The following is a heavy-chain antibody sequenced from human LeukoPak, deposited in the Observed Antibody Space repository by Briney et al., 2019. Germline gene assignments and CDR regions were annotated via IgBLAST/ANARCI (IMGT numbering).Heavy chain of an antibody. V-gene: IGHV3-23*01. Sequence: GGSLRLSCAASGFTFSSYAMSWVRQAPGKGLEWVSAISGSGGSTYYADSVKGRFTISRDNSKNTLYLQMSSLRAEDTAVYYCAKDKRELSVYYFDYLGQGTLVTVSS. CDR2: ISGSGGST. D-gene: IGHD1-26*01. CDR1: GFTFSSYA. J-gene: IGHJ4*02. CDR3: AKDKRELSVYYFDY.